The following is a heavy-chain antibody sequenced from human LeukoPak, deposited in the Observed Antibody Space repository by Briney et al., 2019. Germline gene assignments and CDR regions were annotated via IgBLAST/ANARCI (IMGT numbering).Heavy chain of an antibody. D-gene: IGHD4-11*01. CDR2: ISYDGSNK. CDR3: ARKYSNYFDY. CDR1: GFTFSSYG. Sequence: GGSLRLSCAASGFTFSSYGMHWVRQAPGKGLEWVAVISYDGSNKYYADSVKGRFTISRDNSKNTLYLQMNSLRAEDTAVYYCARKYSNYFDYWGQGTLVAVSS. V-gene: IGHV3-30*03. J-gene: IGHJ4*02.